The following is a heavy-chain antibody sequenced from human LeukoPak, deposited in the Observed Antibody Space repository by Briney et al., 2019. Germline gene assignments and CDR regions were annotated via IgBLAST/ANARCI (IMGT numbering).Heavy chain of an antibody. Sequence: SVKVSCKASGGTFSSYAISWVRQAPGQGLEWMGGIIPIFGTANYAQKFQGRVTITTDESTSTAYMELSSLRSEGTAVYYCARVNSYGNYCFDYWGQGTLVTVSS. D-gene: IGHD5-18*01. V-gene: IGHV1-69*05. J-gene: IGHJ4*02. CDR2: IIPIFGTA. CDR1: GGTFSSYA. CDR3: ARVNSYGNYCFDY.